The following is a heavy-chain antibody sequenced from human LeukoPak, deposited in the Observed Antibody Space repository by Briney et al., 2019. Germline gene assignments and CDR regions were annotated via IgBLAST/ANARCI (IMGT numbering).Heavy chain of an antibody. J-gene: IGHJ4*02. CDR2: IYYSGGT. CDR1: GGSISSSSYY. Sequence: SETLSLTCTVSGGSISSSSYYWGWIRQPPGKGLEWIGSIYYSGGTYYNPSLKSRVTISVDTSKNQFSLKLSSVTAADTAVYYRASHSGGYAYWGQGTLVTVSS. D-gene: IGHD5-12*01. V-gene: IGHV4-39*07. CDR3: ASHSGGYAY.